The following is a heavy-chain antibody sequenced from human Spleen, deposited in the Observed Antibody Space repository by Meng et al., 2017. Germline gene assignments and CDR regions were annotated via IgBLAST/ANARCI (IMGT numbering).Heavy chain of an antibody. V-gene: IGHV4-34*04. CDR1: GASFSATY. Sequence: QQSCGRLSAAAWIRSTPCVLPGASFSATYGGLTLQPRGKGLRWMGEINHSGSPNTTRSTESRATKSLDSSQKNISLKLSSVNAADLAVAYCARGQTTIAHNFDYWGQGTLVTVSS. CDR2: INHSGSP. CDR3: ARGQTTIAHNFDY. J-gene: IGHJ4*02. D-gene: IGHD4-11*01.